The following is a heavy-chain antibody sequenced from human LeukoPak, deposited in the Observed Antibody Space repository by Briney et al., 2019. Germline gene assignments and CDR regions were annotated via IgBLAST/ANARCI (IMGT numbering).Heavy chain of an antibody. V-gene: IGHV4-39*07. D-gene: IGHD1-26*01. CDR1: GGSISSSSYY. Sequence: SETLSLTCTVSGGSISSSSYYWGWIRQPPGKGLGWIGSIYYSGSTYYNPSLKSRVTILVDTSKNQFSLKLSSVTAADTAVYYCARCNIVGATLDYWGQGTLVTVSS. J-gene: IGHJ4*02. CDR3: ARCNIVGATLDY. CDR2: IYYSGST.